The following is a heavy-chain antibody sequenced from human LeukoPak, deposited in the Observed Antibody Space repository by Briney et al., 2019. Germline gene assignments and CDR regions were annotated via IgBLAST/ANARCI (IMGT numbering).Heavy chain of an antibody. CDR2: IRYDGSNK. CDR3: AKFFTGEYVRAFDI. D-gene: IGHD3-10*02. V-gene: IGHV3-30*02. Sequence: GGSLRLSCAASGFTFSSYGMHWVRQAPGKGLEWVAFIRYDGSNKYYADSVKGRFTISRDNSKNTLYLQMNSLRAEDTAVYYCAKFFTGEYVRAFDIWGQGTMVTVSS. J-gene: IGHJ3*02. CDR1: GFTFSSYG.